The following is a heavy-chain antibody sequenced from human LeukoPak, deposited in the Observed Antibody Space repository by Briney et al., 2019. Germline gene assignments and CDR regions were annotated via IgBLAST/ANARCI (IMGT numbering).Heavy chain of an antibody. V-gene: IGHV3-73*01. D-gene: IGHD6-13*01. CDR3: TTSIAATRYPISAFDI. J-gene: IGHJ3*02. CDR1: GFTFSGSA. CDR2: IRSKANSYAT. Sequence: GGSLRLSCAASGFTFSGSAMHWVRQASGKGLEWVGRIRSKANSYATAYAASVKGRFTIPRDDSKNTAYLQMNSLKTEDTAVYYCTTSIAATRYPISAFDIWGQGTMVTVSS.